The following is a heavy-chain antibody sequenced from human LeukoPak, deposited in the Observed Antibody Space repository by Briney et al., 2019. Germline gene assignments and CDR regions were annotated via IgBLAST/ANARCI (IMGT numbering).Heavy chain of an antibody. Sequence: GGSLRLSCAASGFTFSSYEMNWVRQAPGKGLEWVSYISSSGSSIYYADSVKGRFTISRDNAKNSLYLQMNSLRAEDTAVYYCARDKRPWYSSSWYSCYFDYWGQGTLITVSS. D-gene: IGHD6-13*01. CDR3: ARDKRPWYSSSWYSCYFDY. CDR2: ISSSGSSI. V-gene: IGHV3-48*03. CDR1: GFTFSSYE. J-gene: IGHJ4*02.